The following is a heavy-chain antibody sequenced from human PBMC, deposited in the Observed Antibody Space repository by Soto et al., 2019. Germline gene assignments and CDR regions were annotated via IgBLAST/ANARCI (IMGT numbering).Heavy chain of an antibody. Sequence: GGSLSLSCVVSGLTFSRADLSWVRQPPGKGLEWVSASGGSDLSTHYVDSVKGRFTISRDNSKNTLYLQMNSLRAEDTAVYYCARDAYDLTLDYWGQGTLVTVPS. CDR3: ARDAYDLTLDY. J-gene: IGHJ4*02. V-gene: IGHV3-23*01. CDR2: SGGSDLST. D-gene: IGHD3-3*01. CDR1: GLTFSRAD.